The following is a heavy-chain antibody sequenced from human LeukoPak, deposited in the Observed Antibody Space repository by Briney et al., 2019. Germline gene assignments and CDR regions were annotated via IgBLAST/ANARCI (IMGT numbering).Heavy chain of an antibody. CDR2: FDPEDGET. J-gene: IGHJ4*02. CDR1: GYTLTELS. CDR3: ASWGDQQLGGSYFDY. D-gene: IGHD6-6*01. Sequence: ASVKVSCKVSGYTLTELSMHCVRQAPGKGLEWMGGFDPEDGETIYAQKFQGRVTMTRDTSISTAYMELSRLRSDDTAVYYCASWGDQQLGGSYFDYWGQGTLVTVSS. V-gene: IGHV1-24*01.